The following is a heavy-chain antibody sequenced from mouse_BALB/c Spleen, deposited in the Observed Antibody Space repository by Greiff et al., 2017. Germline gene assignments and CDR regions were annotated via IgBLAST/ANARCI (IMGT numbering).Heavy chain of an antibody. J-gene: IGHJ4*01. Sequence: QVQLQQSGAELVRPGVSVKISCKGSGYTFTDYAMHWVKQSHAKSLEWIGVISTYYGDASYNQKFKGKATMTVDKSSSTAYMELARLTSEDSAIYYCAKELRLDYAMDYWGQGTSVTVSS. V-gene: IGHV1S137*01. CDR3: AKELRLDYAMDY. D-gene: IGHD1-2*01. CDR1: GYTFTDYA. CDR2: ISTYYGDA.